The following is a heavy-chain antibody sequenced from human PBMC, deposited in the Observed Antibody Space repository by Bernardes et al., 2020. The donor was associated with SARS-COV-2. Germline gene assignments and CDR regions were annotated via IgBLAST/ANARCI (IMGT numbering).Heavy chain of an antibody. Sequence: GESLFLSCTASGFTFNNYAMNWVRQAPGKGLEWVSAIGGSGSTTYYADSVKGRFTISRDNSKSTLYLQMNGLRTEDTAIYYCARQNIEGYLDYWGQGTLVTVSS. CDR3: ARQNIEGYLDY. D-gene: IGHD2-15*01. CDR1: GFTFNNYA. V-gene: IGHV3-23*01. CDR2: IGGSGSTT. J-gene: IGHJ4*02.